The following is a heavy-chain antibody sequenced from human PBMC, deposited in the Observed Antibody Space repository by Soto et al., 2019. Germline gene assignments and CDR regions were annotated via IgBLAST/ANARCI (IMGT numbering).Heavy chain of an antibody. J-gene: IGHJ6*02. CDR3: ARGKRRYGDYVEYYYYYGMDV. CDR2: IGTAGDT. V-gene: IGHV3-13*01. CDR1: GFTFSSYD. D-gene: IGHD4-17*01. Sequence: GGSLRLSCAASGFTFSSYDMHWVRQATGKGLEWVSAIGTAGDTYYPGSVKGRFTISRENAKNSLYLQMNSLIAEDTAVYYCARGKRRYGDYVEYYYYYGMDVWGQGTTVTVSS.